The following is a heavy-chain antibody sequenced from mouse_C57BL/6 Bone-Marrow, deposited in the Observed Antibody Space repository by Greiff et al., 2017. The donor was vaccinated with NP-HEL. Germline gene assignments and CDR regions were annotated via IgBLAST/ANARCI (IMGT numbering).Heavy chain of an antibody. Sequence: QVQLQQPGAELVKPGASVKMSCKASGYTFTSYWITWVKQRPGQGLEWIGDIYPGSGSTNYNEKFKSKATLTVDTSSSTAYMQLSSLTSEDSAVYYCARRGDGYYGWFAYWGQGTLVTVSA. D-gene: IGHD2-3*01. CDR1: GYTFTSYW. CDR3: ARRGDGYYGWFAY. J-gene: IGHJ3*01. CDR2: IYPGSGST. V-gene: IGHV1-55*01.